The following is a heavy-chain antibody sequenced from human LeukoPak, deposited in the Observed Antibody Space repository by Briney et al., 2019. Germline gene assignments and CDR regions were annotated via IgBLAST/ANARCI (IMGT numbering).Heavy chain of an antibody. CDR3: AIATTGRGAFGS. Sequence: PGGSLRLSCAASGFTFSDFWMSWVRQAPGKGLECVASTNEAGGEKLYVDSVKGRFTISRDNSKNSLSLQMNSLTAEDTAIYYCAIATTGRGAFGSWGQGTLVSVSS. D-gene: IGHD1-1*01. CDR1: GFTFSDFW. CDR2: TNEAGGEK. V-gene: IGHV3-7*01. J-gene: IGHJ4*02.